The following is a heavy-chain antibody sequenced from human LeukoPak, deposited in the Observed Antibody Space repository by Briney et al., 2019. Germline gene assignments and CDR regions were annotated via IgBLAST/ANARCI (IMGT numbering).Heavy chain of an antibody. V-gene: IGHV1-24*01. D-gene: IGHD4-17*01. CDR1: GYTLTELS. CDR3: ATPAGGDYGDYPDAFDI. CDR2: FDPEDGET. J-gene: IGHJ3*02. Sequence: ASVKVSCKVSGYTLTELSMHWLRQAPGKGLEWMGGFDPEDGETIYAQKFQGRVTMTEDTSTDTAYMELSSLRSEDTAVYYCATPAGGDYGDYPDAFDIWGQGTMVTVSS.